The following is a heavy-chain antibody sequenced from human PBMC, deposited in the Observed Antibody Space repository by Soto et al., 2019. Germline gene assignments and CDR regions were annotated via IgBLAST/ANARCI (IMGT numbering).Heavy chain of an antibody. CDR2: FYTGGST. V-gene: IGHV3-66*01. CDR3: VSYDFWSGYSDY. J-gene: IGHJ4*02. CDR1: GFTVSSNY. Sequence: EVQLVESGGGLVQPGGSLSLSGAVSGFTVSSNYMSGVRQAPGKGLEWVSIFYTGGSTYYSDSVKGRCTISRDNSKNTLYLQMNSLREEDTAVYYCVSYDFWSGYSDYWGQGTRVTVSS. D-gene: IGHD3-3*01.